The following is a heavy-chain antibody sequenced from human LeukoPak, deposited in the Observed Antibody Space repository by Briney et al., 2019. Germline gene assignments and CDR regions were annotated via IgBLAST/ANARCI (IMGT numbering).Heavy chain of an antibody. CDR1: GFTFSSYG. Sequence: GGSLRLSCAASGFTFSSYGMHWVRQAPGKGLEWVAFIRYDGSNKYYADSVKGRFTISRDNSKNTLYLQMNSLRAEDTAVYYCAKAAGRIVVASFDYWGQGTLVTVSS. D-gene: IGHD3-22*01. CDR2: IRYDGSNK. CDR3: AKAAGRIVVASFDY. J-gene: IGHJ4*02. V-gene: IGHV3-30*02.